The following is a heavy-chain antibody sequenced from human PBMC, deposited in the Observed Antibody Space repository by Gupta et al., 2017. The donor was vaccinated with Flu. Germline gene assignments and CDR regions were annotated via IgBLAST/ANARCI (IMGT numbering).Heavy chain of an antibody. CDR3: ARVAPTKGPYNFFDF. V-gene: IGHV4-38-2*02. J-gene: IGHJ5*01. CDR1: GFPVNNGLY. D-gene: IGHD2-2*01. Sequence: QVVLEESGPGQVTASETLSLRCFVRGFPVNNGLYWAWIRQPPGKRMEWMGSLLHSGNKYYSRSLNSRVTMSADTSENSVSLELISVTAADTAVYFCARVAPTKGPYNFFDFWGPGIKVTVSP. CDR2: LLHSGNK.